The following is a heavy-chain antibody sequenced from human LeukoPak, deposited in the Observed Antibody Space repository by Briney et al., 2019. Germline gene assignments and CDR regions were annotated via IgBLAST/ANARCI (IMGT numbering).Heavy chain of an antibody. V-gene: IGHV3-23*01. Sequence: GGSLRLSCAASGFNFANHAMSWVRQTPGKGLEWVPAISGGGDITYYADSVRCRFTISRDNSKDTLFLQMHSLRPGDTAVYYCVREDTPATANYWGQGTLVTISS. D-gene: IGHD2-21*02. CDR3: VREDTPATANY. CDR1: GFNFANHA. CDR2: ISGGGDIT. J-gene: IGHJ4*02.